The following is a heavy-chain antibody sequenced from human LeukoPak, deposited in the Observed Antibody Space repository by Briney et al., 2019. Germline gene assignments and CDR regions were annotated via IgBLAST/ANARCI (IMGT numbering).Heavy chain of an antibody. V-gene: IGHV3-48*03. CDR1: GFTFNSYE. D-gene: IGHD1-26*01. CDR3: ARGDGSYSHNWFDP. Sequence: PGGSLRLSCAASGFTFNSYEMNWVRQAPGEGLEWVSYISSSGSAIFYADSVKGRFTISRDNAKNSLYLQMNTLRVEDTAVYYCARGDGSYSHNWFDPWGQGTLVTVSS. CDR2: ISSSGSAI. J-gene: IGHJ5*02.